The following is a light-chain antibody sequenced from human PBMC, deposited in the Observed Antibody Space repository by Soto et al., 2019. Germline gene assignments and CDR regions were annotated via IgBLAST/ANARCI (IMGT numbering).Light chain of an antibody. CDR2: KAS. J-gene: IGKJ4*01. Sequence: DIQMTQSPSTLSASVGDRVTITCRASQTISSWLAWYQQKPGKAPKLLIYKASTLKSGVPSRFSGSGSGTEFTLTISSLQPEDFVSYYCQQSYSMPLAFGGGTKVDIK. V-gene: IGKV1-5*03. CDR3: QQSYSMPLA. CDR1: QTISSW.